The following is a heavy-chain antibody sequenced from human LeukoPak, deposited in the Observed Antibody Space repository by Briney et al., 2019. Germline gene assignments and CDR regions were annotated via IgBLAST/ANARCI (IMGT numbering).Heavy chain of an antibody. CDR2: ISSSGSTI. CDR3: ARDDSPIRYYDFWSGYSPTGY. Sequence: PGGSLRLSCAASGFTFSDYYMSWTRQAPGKGLEWVSYISSSGSTIYYADSVKGRFTISRDNAKNSLYLQMNSLRAEDTAVYYCARDDSPIRYYDFWSGYSPTGYWGQGTLVTVSS. CDR1: GFTFSDYY. V-gene: IGHV3-11*04. J-gene: IGHJ4*02. D-gene: IGHD3-3*01.